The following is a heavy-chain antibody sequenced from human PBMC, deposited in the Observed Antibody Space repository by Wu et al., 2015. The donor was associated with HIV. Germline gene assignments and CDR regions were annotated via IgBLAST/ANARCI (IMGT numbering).Heavy chain of an antibody. Sequence: QVHLEQSGTEVKEPGTSVTLSCKTSGYTFTSYYIHWVRQAPGQGLEWVGMTNPSGGNTRFAQRLWGRPTMTRDASIDTAYIQLNRLRSDDTAVYFCARDLGDDFAIRGYYWYLDVWGRGTAITVSS. V-gene: IGHV1-46*04. J-gene: IGHJ6*03. CDR2: TNPSGGNT. D-gene: IGHD2-21*02. CDR3: ARDLGDDFAIRGYYWYLDV. CDR1: GYTFTSYY.